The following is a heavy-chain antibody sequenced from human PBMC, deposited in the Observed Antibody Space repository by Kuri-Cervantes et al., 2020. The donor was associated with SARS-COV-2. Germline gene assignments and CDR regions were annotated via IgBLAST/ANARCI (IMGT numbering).Heavy chain of an antibody. Sequence: SETLSLTCTVSGGSISSGSYYWSWIRQPAGKGLEWIGRIYTSGSTNYNPSLKSRVTISVDTSKNQFSLKLSSVTAADTAVYYCARVVPAAISFFDIWGQGTMVTVSS. CDR1: GGSISSGSYY. CDR2: IYTSGST. J-gene: IGHJ3*02. CDR3: ARVVPAAISFFDI. D-gene: IGHD2-2*01. V-gene: IGHV4-61*02.